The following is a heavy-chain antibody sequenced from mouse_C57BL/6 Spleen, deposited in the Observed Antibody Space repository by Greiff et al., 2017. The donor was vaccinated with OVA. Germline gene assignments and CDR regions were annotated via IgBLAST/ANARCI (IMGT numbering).Heavy chain of an antibody. CDR2: INPNYGTT. CDR1: GYSFTDYN. Sequence: VQLKESGPELVKPGASVKISCKASGYSFTDYNMNWVKQSNGKSLEWIGVINPNYGTTSYNQKFKGKATLTVDQSSSTAYMQLNSLTSEDSAVYYCAIPIYDGYPAWFAYWGQGTLVTVSA. CDR3: AIPIYDGYPAWFAY. V-gene: IGHV1-39*01. D-gene: IGHD2-3*01. J-gene: IGHJ3*01.